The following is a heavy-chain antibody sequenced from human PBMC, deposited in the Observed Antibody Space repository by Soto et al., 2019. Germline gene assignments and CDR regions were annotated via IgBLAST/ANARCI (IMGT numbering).Heavy chain of an antibody. V-gene: IGHV4-34*01. D-gene: IGHD2-21*02. CDR1: GGSFSGYY. CDR3: ARDLWGYCGTDCYPLDV. J-gene: IGHJ6*02. CDR2: INHSGST. Sequence: TSETLSLTCAVYGGSFSGYYWSWIRQPPGKGLEWIGEINHSGSTNYNPSLKSRVTISVDTSKNQFSLKLNSVTAADTAVYYCARDLWGYCGTDCYPLDVWGQGTTVTVSS.